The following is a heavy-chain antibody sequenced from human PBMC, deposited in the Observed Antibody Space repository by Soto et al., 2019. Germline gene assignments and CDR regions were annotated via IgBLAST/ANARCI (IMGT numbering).Heavy chain of an antibody. J-gene: IGHJ4*02. CDR1: GFTFDDYA. D-gene: IGHD3-22*01. V-gene: IGHV3-49*05. Sequence: NPGGSLRLSCTASGFTFDDYAMSWFRQAPGKGLEWVGFIRSKAYGGTTEYAASVKGRFTISRDDSKSIAYLQMNSLKTEDTAVYYCTRDLPRTYYYDSSGYRPFDYWGQGTLVTVSS. CDR3: TRDLPRTYYYDSSGYRPFDY. CDR2: IRSKAYGGTT.